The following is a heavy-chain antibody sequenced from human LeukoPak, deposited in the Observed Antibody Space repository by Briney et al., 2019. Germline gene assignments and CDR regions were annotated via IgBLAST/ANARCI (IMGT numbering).Heavy chain of an antibody. CDR3: ARFGAAVGTDY. CDR2: VYYSGTT. J-gene: IGHJ4*02. D-gene: IGHD6-13*01. Sequence: PSETLSLTCSVSGYSISSYYWSWIRQPPGKGLEWIGYVYYSGTTSYNPSLKSRVTISIDTSKNQFSLKLSSVTAADTAVYYCARFGAAVGTDYWGQGTLVTVSS. CDR1: GYSISSYY. V-gene: IGHV4-59*01.